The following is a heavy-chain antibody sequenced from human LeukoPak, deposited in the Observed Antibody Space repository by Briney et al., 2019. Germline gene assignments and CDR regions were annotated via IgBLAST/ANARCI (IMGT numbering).Heavy chain of an antibody. V-gene: IGHV4-39*01. CDR1: GGSISSSTYY. J-gene: IGHJ3*02. CDR2: IYYTGRT. D-gene: IGHD3-16*01. Sequence: ASETLSLTCSVSGGSISSSTYYWGWIRQPPGKGLEWVGSIYYTGRTYYNPSLKRRVTISVDTSKNQFSLRLSSVTAADTAVYYCASPYIFCPGPIAYCAFDIWGQGTMVTVSS. CDR3: ASPYIFCPGPIAYCAFDI.